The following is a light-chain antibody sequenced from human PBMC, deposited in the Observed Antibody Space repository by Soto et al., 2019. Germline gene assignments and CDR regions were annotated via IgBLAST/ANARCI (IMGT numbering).Light chain of an antibody. CDR2: SNN. CDR1: SSNIGSNT. J-gene: IGLJ3*02. CDR3: AAWDDSLNGWV. Sequence: QSVLTQPPSASGTPGQRVTISCSGSSSNIGSNTVHWYQQLPGTAPKLLIYSNNQRPSGVPDRFSGSNSGTSASLAISGLQSEDEADYYCAAWDDSLNGWVFGGGTKLTVL. V-gene: IGLV1-44*01.